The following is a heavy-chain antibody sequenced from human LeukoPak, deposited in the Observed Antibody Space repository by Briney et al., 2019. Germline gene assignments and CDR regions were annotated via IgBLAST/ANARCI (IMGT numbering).Heavy chain of an antibody. CDR3: ARLQAGHFDY. J-gene: IGHJ4*02. V-gene: IGHV4-39*01. Sequence: SETLSLTCTVSGGSISSSSYYWGWIRQPPGKRLEWIGSIYYSGSTYYNPSLNSRVTISVDTSKNQFSLKLSSVTAADTAVYYCARLQAGHFDYWGQGTLVTVSS. D-gene: IGHD3-10*01. CDR2: IYYSGST. CDR1: GGSISSSSYY.